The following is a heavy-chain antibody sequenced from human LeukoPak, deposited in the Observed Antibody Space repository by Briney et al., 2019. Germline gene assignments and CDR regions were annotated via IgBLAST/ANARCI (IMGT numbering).Heavy chain of an antibody. CDR3: ARDCDTSTCYDY. J-gene: IGHJ4*02. D-gene: IGHD3-22*01. CDR2: IKEDGNEK. CDR1: GFSFNTYW. Sequence: GGSLRLSCAASGFSFNTYWMSWVRQAPGKGLEWVANIKEDGNEKYYVDSVKGRFTISRDNAKKSLYLQMNRLRAEDTAVYYCARDCDTSTCYDYWGQGTLVTVSS. V-gene: IGHV3-7*01.